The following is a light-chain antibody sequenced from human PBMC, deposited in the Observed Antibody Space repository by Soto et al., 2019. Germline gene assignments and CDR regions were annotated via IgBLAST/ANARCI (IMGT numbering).Light chain of an antibody. CDR1: QSISDNY. CDR3: QQYGSSPLT. J-gene: IGKJ1*01. CDR2: GAS. V-gene: IGKV3-20*01. Sequence: EIVLTQSPGTLSLSPGERATLSYRASQSISDNYLAWYQQGPGQAPRLLIFGASTRATGIPDRFSGSASGTDFTLTISRLEPEDFAVYYCQQYGSSPLTFGQGTKVEIK.